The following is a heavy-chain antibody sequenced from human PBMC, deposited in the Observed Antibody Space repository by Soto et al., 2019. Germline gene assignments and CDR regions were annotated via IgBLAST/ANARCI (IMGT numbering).Heavy chain of an antibody. CDR3: ARGGVTTVVKNAFDI. Sequence: SETLSLTCTVSGVSISSGGYYWSWIRQHPGKGLEWIGYIYYSGSTYYNPSLKSRVTISVDTSKNQFSLKLSSVTAADTAVYYCARGGVTTVVKNAFDIWGQGTMVTVSS. CDR2: IYYSGST. V-gene: IGHV4-31*03. CDR1: GVSISSGGYY. D-gene: IGHD4-17*01. J-gene: IGHJ3*02.